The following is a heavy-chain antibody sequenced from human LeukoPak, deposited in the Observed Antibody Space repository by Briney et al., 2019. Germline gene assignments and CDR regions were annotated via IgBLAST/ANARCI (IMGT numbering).Heavy chain of an antibody. V-gene: IGHV3-23*01. CDR3: VKEVTGYGYFDY. CDR1: GLTFSNYA. D-gene: IGHD2-2*03. J-gene: IGHJ4*02. CDR2: LNGGRT. Sequence: GGSLRLPCVASGLTFSNYAMSWVRQAPGKGLEWIAALNGGRTFFQDSVRGRFTISRDNSKNTLYLQLNSLRGDDTAVYYCVKEVTGYGYFDYWGRGTLVTVSS.